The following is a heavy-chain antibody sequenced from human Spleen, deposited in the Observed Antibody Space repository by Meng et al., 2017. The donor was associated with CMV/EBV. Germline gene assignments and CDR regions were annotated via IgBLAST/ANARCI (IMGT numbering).Heavy chain of an antibody. J-gene: IGHJ6*02. CDR1: GGSVNNYY. CDR2: IYYSGST. Sequence: SETLSLTCAFSGGSVNNYYWSWIRQPPGEGLEWIGYIYYSGSTNYNPSLKSRVTISVDTSKNQFSLKLSSVTAADTAVYYCARGAGTAAAEDYYYYGMDVWGQGTTVTVSS. D-gene: IGHD6-13*01. CDR3: ARGAGTAAAEDYYYYGMDV. V-gene: IGHV4-59*02.